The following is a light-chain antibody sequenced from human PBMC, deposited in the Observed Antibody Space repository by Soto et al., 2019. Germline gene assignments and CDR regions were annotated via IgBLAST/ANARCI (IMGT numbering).Light chain of an antibody. CDR1: SGHSSYA. CDR3: QTWGTGIVV. CDR2: LNSDGSH. V-gene: IGLV4-69*01. Sequence: QPVLTQSPSASASLGASVKLTCTLSSGHSSYAIAWHQQQPEKGPRFLMTLNSDGSHSRRDGIPDRFSGSSSGAERYLTISSLQSEDEADYYCQTWGTGIVVFGGGTKLTVL. J-gene: IGLJ2*01.